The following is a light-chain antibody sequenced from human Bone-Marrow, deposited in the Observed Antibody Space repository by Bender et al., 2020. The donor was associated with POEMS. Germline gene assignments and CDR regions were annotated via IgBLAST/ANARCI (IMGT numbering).Light chain of an antibody. Sequence: QSVLPQPSSTSGTPGQRVTISCSGSRSNVGSNTVTWYQQLPRTAPKLIIYSDTERPSGVPDRFSGSKSGTSASLAISGLQFEDEGIYYCAAWDDSLIGPVFGGGTKLIVL. CDR2: SDT. J-gene: IGLJ3*02. CDR1: RSNVGSNT. V-gene: IGLV1-44*01. CDR3: AAWDDSLIGPV.